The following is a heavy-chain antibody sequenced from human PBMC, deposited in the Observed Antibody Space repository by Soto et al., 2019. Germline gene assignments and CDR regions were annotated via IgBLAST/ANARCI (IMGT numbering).Heavy chain of an antibody. V-gene: IGHV1-2*02. Sequence: QVQVVQSGTEVKKPGASVKVSCRASGYTFTDYYVHWVRQAPGQGLEWMGWINPKSGGANYAQKFQGRFTMTRDTSIGTAYMELNRLTFDDTAVYYCARGGIANFGVVDYWGQGTPVTVSS. CDR3: ARGGIANFGVVDY. D-gene: IGHD3-3*01. CDR2: INPKSGGA. CDR1: GYTFTDYY. J-gene: IGHJ4*02.